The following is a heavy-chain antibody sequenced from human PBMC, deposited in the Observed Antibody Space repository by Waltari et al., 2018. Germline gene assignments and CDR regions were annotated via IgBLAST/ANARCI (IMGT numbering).Heavy chain of an antibody. CDR3: VRGQSYYFDRTGFHGLFNY. CDR2: IIPVFGTT. J-gene: IGHJ4*02. CDR1: GGTFTSFA. Sequence: QVQLVQSGAEVKKPGSSVRVSCRISGGTFTSFAINWLRQAPGQGLEWMGGIIPVFGTTNYTQRFQGRLTINADGSTNTAYMELNSLTSDDTAVYYCVRGQSYYFDRTGFHGLFNYWGQGTLVTVSS. V-gene: IGHV1-69*01. D-gene: IGHD3-22*01.